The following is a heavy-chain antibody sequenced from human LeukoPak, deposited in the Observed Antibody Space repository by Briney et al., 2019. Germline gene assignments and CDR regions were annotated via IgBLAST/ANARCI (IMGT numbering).Heavy chain of an antibody. CDR1: GGSISSYY. CDR2: IYTSGST. D-gene: IGHD2-15*01. CDR3: ARLGYCSGGSCYHSY. Sequence: SETLSLTCTVSGGSISSYYWSWIRPPAGKGREWIGRIYTSGSTNYNPSLKSRVTMSVDTSKNQFSLKLSSVTAADTAVYYCARLGYCSGGSCYHSYWGQGTLVTVSS. J-gene: IGHJ4*02. V-gene: IGHV4-4*07.